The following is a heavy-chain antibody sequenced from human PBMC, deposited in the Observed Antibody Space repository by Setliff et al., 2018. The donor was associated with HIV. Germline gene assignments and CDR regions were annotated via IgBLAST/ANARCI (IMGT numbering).Heavy chain of an antibody. Sequence: NPSETLSLTCAFSGSSFSSVYHWAWIRQPPGKGLECIGTIFHSGGTYYNPSLKSRVTTSVDTSKHQFSLRLSSVTAADTAVYYCARLYYYGSGNYNDAFDIWGQGTMVTVSS. J-gene: IGHJ3*02. D-gene: IGHD3-10*01. CDR3: ARLYYYGSGNYNDAFDI. V-gene: IGHV4-38-2*01. CDR2: IFHSGGT. CDR1: GSSFSSVYH.